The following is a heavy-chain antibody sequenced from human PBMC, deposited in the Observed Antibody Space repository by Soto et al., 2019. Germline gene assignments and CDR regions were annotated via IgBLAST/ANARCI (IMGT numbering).Heavy chain of an antibody. J-gene: IGHJ6*02. CDR3: ARDQAKGSSELPYYGMDV. CDR1: GYTFTSYA. V-gene: IGHV1-3*01. Sequence: GASVKVSCKASGYTFTSYAMHWVRQAPGQRLEWMGRINAGNGNTKYSQKFQGRVTITRDTSASTAYMELSSLRSEDTAVYYCARDQAKGSSELPYYGMDVWGQGTTVTVSS. CDR2: INAGNGNT. D-gene: IGHD6-6*01.